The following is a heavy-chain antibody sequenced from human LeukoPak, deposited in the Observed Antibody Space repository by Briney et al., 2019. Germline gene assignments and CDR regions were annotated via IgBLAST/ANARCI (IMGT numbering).Heavy chain of an antibody. D-gene: IGHD2-8*01. CDR2: VYSDGITT. CDR1: GFTFSTYW. V-gene: IGHV3-74*01. CDR3: AMGSCTNGVCSVFDH. Sequence: GGSLRLSXAASGFTFSTYWMHWVRQAPGKGLVWVSRVYSDGITTNYADSVKGRFTISRDNAKNTLYLQMNSLRAEDTAVYYCAMGSCTNGVCSVFDHWGQGALVTVSS. J-gene: IGHJ4*02.